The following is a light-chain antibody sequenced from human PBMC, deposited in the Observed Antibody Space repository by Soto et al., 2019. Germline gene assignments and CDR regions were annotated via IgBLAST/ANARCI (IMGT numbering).Light chain of an antibody. V-gene: IGKV1-39*01. CDR3: QQSYSTPPSYT. Sequence: DIQMTQSPSSLSASVGDRVTITCRASQSISSYLNWYQQKPGKAPKLLIYAASSLQSGVPSRFSGSGSGTDFTLTISSLQPDDFATYYCQQSYSTPPSYTFGQGTKLEIK. CDR1: QSISSY. J-gene: IGKJ2*01. CDR2: AAS.